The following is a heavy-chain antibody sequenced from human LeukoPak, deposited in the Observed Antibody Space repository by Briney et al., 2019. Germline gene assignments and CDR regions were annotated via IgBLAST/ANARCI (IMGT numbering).Heavy chain of an antibody. CDR2: IYYSGST. CDR3: ARDLGYEAFDI. J-gene: IGHJ3*02. CDR1: GGSISSYY. V-gene: IGHV4-59*12. Sequence: SETLSLTCTVSGGSISSYYWSWIRQPPGKGLEWIGYIYYSGSTNYNPSLKSRVTMSVDTSKNQFSLKLSSVTAADTAVYYCARDLGYEAFDIWGQGTMVTVSS. D-gene: IGHD6-13*01.